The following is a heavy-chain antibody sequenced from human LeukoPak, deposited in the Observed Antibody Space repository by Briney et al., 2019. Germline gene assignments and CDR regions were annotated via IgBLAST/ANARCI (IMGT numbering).Heavy chain of an antibody. V-gene: IGHV3-21*01. Sequence: PGGSLRLSCAASGFTFTSYDMHWVRQAPGKGLEWVSFISSGSTYISYADSVKGRFTISRDNAENSLYLQMNSLTADDTAVYYCARGTTVTTGGDYYYGMDVWGQGTAVTVSS. CDR3: ARGTTVTTGGDYYYGMDV. D-gene: IGHD4-17*01. CDR2: ISSGSTYI. J-gene: IGHJ6*02. CDR1: GFTFTSYD.